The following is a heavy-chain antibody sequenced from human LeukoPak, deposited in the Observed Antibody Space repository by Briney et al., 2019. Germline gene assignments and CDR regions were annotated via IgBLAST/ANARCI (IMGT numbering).Heavy chain of an antibody. CDR3: ARDPFYDSSGHDY. CDR1: GFTFSSYE. J-gene: IGHJ4*02. CDR2: ISSSGSTI. D-gene: IGHD3-22*01. V-gene: IGHV3-48*03. Sequence: GSLRLSCAASGFTFSSYEMNWVRQAPGKGLEWVSYISSSGSTIYYADSVKGRFTISRDNAKNSLYLQMNSLRAEDMAVYYCARDPFYDSSGHDYWGQGTLVTVSS.